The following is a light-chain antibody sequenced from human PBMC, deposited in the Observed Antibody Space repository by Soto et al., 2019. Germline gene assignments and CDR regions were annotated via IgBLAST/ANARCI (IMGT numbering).Light chain of an antibody. J-gene: IGKJ5*01. Sequence: DIQLTQSPSFLSASVGDRVTITCRASQGISSYLAWYQQKPGKAPKLLIFAASTLQSGGPSRFSGSGSGTEFTLKISSLQDEDLASYYCQQLNSYPITFGQGTRLEIK. CDR1: QGISSY. CDR3: QQLNSYPIT. V-gene: IGKV1-9*01. CDR2: AAS.